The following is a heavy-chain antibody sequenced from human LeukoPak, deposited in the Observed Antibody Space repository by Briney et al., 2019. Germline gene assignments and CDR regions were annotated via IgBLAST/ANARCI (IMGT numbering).Heavy chain of an antibody. V-gene: IGHV3-74*01. D-gene: IGHD3-22*01. J-gene: IGHJ4*02. CDR3: ARSERYYYDSSDYYAFDY. CDR1: GFTFSRNW. Sequence: PGGSLRLSCAASGFTFSRNWMHWVRQTPGKGLVWVSRINSDGSTTTYADSVKGRFTISRDNAKNTLYLQMSSLRAEGTAVYFCARSERYYYDSSDYYAFDYWGQGTLVTVSS. CDR2: INSDGSTT.